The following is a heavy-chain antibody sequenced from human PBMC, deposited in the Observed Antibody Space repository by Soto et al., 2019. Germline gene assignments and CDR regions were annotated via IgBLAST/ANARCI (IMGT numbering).Heavy chain of an antibody. J-gene: IGHJ1*01. CDR2: IIAILGIA. D-gene: IGHD4-17*01. Sequence: QVQLVQSGAEVKKPGSSVKVSCKASGGTFSSYTISWVRQAPGQGLEWMGRIIAILGIANYAQKFQGRVTITADKSTSTASMELSSLRSEDTAVYYCARSDDYGDSMPDSARGENFQHWGQGTLVTVSS. CDR1: GGTFSSYT. V-gene: IGHV1-69*02. CDR3: ARSDDYGDSMPDSARGENFQH.